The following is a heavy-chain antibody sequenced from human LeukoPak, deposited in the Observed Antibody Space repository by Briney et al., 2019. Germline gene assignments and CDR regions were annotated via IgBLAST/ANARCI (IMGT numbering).Heavy chain of an antibody. CDR3: ARDYGVAVADPNWFDP. CDR1: GFTFSSYS. CDR2: ISSSSSYI. D-gene: IGHD6-19*01. Sequence: GGSLRLSCAASGFTFSSYSMNWVRQAPGKGLEWVSSISSSSSYIYYADSVKGRFTISRDNAKNSLYLQMNSLRAEDTAVYYCARDYGVAVADPNWFDPWGQGTLVTVSS. V-gene: IGHV3-21*01. J-gene: IGHJ5*02.